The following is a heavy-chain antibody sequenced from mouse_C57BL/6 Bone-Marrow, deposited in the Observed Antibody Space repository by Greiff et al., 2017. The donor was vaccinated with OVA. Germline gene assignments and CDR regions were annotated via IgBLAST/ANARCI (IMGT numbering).Heavy chain of an antibody. CDR3: ARGAYYYGSRRDY. Sequence: QVQLKESGAELAKPGASVKLSCKASGYTFTSYWMHWVKQRPGQGLEWIGYINPSSGYTKYNQKFKDKATLTADKSSSTAYMQLSSLTYEDSAVYYCARGAYYYGSRRDYWGQGTTLTVSS. D-gene: IGHD1-1*01. V-gene: IGHV1-7*01. J-gene: IGHJ2*01. CDR1: GYTFTSYW. CDR2: INPSSGYT.